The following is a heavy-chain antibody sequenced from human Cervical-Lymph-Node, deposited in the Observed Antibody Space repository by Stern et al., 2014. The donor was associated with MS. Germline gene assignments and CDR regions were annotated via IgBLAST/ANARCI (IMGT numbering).Heavy chain of an antibody. D-gene: IGHD3-3*01. J-gene: IGHJ4*02. CDR2: IYGDHDK. CDR3: AHNEITLFGVGNVGFDY. V-gene: IGHV2-5*02. CDR1: GFLLASSGVG. Sequence: QVTLRESGPALVKPTQTLTLTCNFSGFLLASSGVGVGWIRQPPGKAMEWLALIYGDHDKRYSPSLKSRLTITKDSSKNQVVLTMTDMDPMDTATYYCAHNEITLFGVGNVGFDYWGQGTLVTVSS.